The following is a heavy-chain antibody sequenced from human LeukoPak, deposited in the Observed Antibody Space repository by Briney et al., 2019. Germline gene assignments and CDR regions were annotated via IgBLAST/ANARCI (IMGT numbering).Heavy chain of an antibody. Sequence: PGGSLRLSCAASGFTFSNYGMNWVRQTPGKGLEWVSGIGDSGRSTYYADSVKGRFTISRDNAKNSLYLEMKSLRAEDTALYYCVRDAFLFYNGAGSYYGSFDYWGQGTLVTVSS. CDR1: GFTFSNYG. CDR3: VRDAFLFYNGAGSYYGSFDY. J-gene: IGHJ4*02. V-gene: IGHV3-23*01. CDR2: IGDSGRST. D-gene: IGHD3-10*01.